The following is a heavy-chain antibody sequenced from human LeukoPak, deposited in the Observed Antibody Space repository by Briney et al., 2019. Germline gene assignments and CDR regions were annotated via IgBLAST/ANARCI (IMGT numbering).Heavy chain of an antibody. J-gene: IGHJ4*02. D-gene: IGHD6-19*01. CDR1: GFTFSSYW. Sequence: PGGSLRLSCAASGFTFSSYWMHWVRQAPGKGRGWVSRINSDGSTTNYADSVKGRFTISRDNAKNTLFLQMNSLRAEDTAVYYCAKATSGWYSDCWGQGTLVTVSS. V-gene: IGHV3-74*01. CDR2: INSDGSTT. CDR3: AKATSGWYSDC.